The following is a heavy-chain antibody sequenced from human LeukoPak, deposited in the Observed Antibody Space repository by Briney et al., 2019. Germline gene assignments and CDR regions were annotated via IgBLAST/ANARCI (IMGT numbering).Heavy chain of an antibody. Sequence: GGSLRLSCAASGFSFTTYTMDWVRQAPGKGLEWLSSITSSTSYIYYADSVKGRFTISRDNAKNSLYLQMNGLRAEDTAVYYCARVGYGSSHFDFWGQGTLVTVSS. CDR1: GFSFTTYT. V-gene: IGHV3-21*01. CDR3: ARVGYGSSHFDF. CDR2: ITSSTSYI. D-gene: IGHD6-6*01. J-gene: IGHJ4*02.